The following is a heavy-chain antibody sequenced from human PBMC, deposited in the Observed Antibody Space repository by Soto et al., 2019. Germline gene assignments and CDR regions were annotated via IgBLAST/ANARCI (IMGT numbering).Heavy chain of an antibody. J-gene: IGHJ4*02. V-gene: IGHV3-23*01. CDR3: AKTESFNGYYNAFDY. Sequence: GGSLRLSCGASGFSFSGYAVTWVRQAPGKGLEWVSAISGGGGSTYYADSVKGRFTVSRDNSKNTLHLQMNSLRAEDTAVYYCAKTESFNGYYNAFDYWGRGTQVTVSS. CDR2: ISGGGGST. CDR1: GFSFSGYA. D-gene: IGHD3-9*01.